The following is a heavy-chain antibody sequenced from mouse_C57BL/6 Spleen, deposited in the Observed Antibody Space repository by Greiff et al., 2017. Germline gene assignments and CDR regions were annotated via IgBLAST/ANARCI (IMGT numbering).Heavy chain of an antibody. CDR3: TRGLTFY. V-gene: IGHV1-15*01. J-gene: IGHJ2*01. CDR2: IDPETGGT. Sequence: VKLVESGAELVRPGASVTLSCKASGYTFTDYEMHWVKQTPVHGLEWIGAIDPETGGTAYNQKFKGKAILTADKSSSTAYMELRSLTSEDSAVYYCTRGLTFYWGQGTTLTVSS. CDR1: GYTFTDYE. D-gene: IGHD3-1*01.